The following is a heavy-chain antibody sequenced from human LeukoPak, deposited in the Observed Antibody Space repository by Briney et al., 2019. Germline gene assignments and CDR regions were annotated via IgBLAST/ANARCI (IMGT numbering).Heavy chain of an antibody. J-gene: IGHJ6*03. V-gene: IGHV3-30-3*01. CDR1: GFTFSSYA. CDR2: ISYDGSNK. Sequence: GGSLRLSCAASGFTFSSYAMHWVRQAPGKRLEWVAVISYDGSNKYYADSVKGRFTISRDNSKNTLYLQMNSLRAEDTAVYYCARDRPYGSGSPYYYYYMDVWGKGTTVTVSS. D-gene: IGHD3-10*01. CDR3: ARDRPYGSGSPYYYYYMDV.